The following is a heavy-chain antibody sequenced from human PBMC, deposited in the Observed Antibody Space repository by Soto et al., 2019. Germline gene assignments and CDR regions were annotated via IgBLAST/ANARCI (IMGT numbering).Heavy chain of an antibody. D-gene: IGHD1-7*01. V-gene: IGHV3-64*01. CDR2: ISSNGGTT. J-gene: IGHJ4*02. CDR3: VRRVSGNYDY. Sequence: EVQLAESGGGMVQPGGSLRLSCVASGFTFSSYDMHWVRQAPGKELEYVSSISSNGGTTYYGNSVKGRFTISRDNSKNTLYLQMGSLRAEDMAVYYCVRRVSGNYDYWGQGTLVTVSS. CDR1: GFTFSSYD.